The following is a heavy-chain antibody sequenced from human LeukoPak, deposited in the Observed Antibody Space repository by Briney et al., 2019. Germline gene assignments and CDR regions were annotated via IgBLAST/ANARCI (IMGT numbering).Heavy chain of an antibody. CDR3: ARAQDTYNSLYFDY. J-gene: IGHJ4*02. CDR2: IHSDGRVT. D-gene: IGHD5-24*01. Sequence: GGSLRLSCAGSGFSFNNYWMHWVRHAPGKGLVWVSRIHSDGRVTTYADSVKGRFTISKDSARNTLYLQMNTLRVEDTAVYYCARAQDTYNSLYFDYWGQGALVTVPS. CDR1: GFSFNNYW. V-gene: IGHV3-74*01.